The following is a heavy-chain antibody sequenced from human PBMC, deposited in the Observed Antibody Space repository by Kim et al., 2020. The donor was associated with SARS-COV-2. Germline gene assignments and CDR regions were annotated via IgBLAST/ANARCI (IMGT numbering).Heavy chain of an antibody. Sequence: GGSLRLSCIASGFNSGDTAMNWVRQAPGKGLEWVAFLKTQTYDATTKDAASVKGRFTIARDDSKNTAFLQLDSLEPADTAVYYCASVESTARYYFFDPWGQGPQVLVPS. CDR2: LKTQTYDATT. D-gene: IGHD6-19*01. J-gene: IGHJ5*02. V-gene: IGHV3-49*04. CDR1: GFNSGDTA. CDR3: ASVESTARYYFFDP.